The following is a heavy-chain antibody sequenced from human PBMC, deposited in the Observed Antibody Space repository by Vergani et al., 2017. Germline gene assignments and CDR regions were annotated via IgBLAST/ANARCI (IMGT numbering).Heavy chain of an antibody. CDR3: ARREYCGGDCYAGKRPAEYFQH. V-gene: IGHV1-69*01. D-gene: IGHD2-21*02. Sequence: QVQLVQSGAEVKKPGSSVKVSCKASGGTFSSYAISWVRQAPGQGLEWMGGIIPIFGTANYAQKFQGRVTITADESTSTAYMGLSSLRSEDTAVYYCARREYCGGDCYAGKRPAEYFQHWGQGTLVTVSS. CDR1: GGTFSSYA. J-gene: IGHJ1*01. CDR2: IIPIFGTA.